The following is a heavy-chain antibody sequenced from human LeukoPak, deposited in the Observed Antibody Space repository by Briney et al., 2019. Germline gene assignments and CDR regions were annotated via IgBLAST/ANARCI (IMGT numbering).Heavy chain of an antibody. CDR1: GFTVSSNY. CDR3: AKLKYYDSSGYSDY. D-gene: IGHD3-22*01. J-gene: IGHJ4*02. V-gene: IGHV3-53*01. Sequence: GGSLRLSCAASGFTVSSNYMSWVRQAPGKGLEWVSVIYSGGSTYYADSVKGRFTISRDNSKNTLYLQMNSLRAEDTAVYYCAKLKYYDSSGYSDYWGQGTLVTVSS. CDR2: IYSGGST.